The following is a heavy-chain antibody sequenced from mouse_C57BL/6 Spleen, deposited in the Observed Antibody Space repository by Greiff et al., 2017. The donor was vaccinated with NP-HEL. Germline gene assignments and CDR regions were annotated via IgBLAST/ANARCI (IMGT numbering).Heavy chain of an antibody. CDR2: IYPGDGDT. CDR3: ARRGDYYAMDY. Sequence: QVQLQESGAELVKPGASVKISCKASGYAFSSYWMNWVKQRPGKGLAWIGQIYPGDGDTNYNGKFKGKATLTADKSSSTAYMQLSSLTSEDSAVYFCARRGDYYAMDYWGQGTSVTVSS. V-gene: IGHV1-80*01. CDR1: GYAFSSYW. J-gene: IGHJ4*01.